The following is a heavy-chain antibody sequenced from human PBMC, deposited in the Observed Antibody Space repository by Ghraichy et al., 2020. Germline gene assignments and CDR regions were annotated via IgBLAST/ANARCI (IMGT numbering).Heavy chain of an antibody. Sequence: GSLSLTCTVSGGSVSSGSYYWSWIRQPPGKGLEWIGYIYYSGSTNYNPSLKSRVTISVDTSKNQFSLKLSSVTAADTAVYYCARGLDSYGRLFDYWGQGTLVTVSS. CDR1: GGSVSSGSYY. CDR3: ARGLDSYGRLFDY. D-gene: IGHD5-18*01. J-gene: IGHJ4*02. V-gene: IGHV4-61*01. CDR2: IYYSGST.